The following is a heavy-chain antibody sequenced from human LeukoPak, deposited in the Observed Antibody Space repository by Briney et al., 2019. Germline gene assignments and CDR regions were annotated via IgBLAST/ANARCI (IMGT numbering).Heavy chain of an antibody. CDR3: TAEGSYYVSGTYYVFFAY. Sequence: PGGSLRLSCAASGFGFSGSWMSWVRQAPGKGLEWVGRIKNGGTPDYAAPVRGRFTISRDDSKNTLFLQMNSLKTKDTAVYYCTAEGSYYVSGTYYVFFAYWGQGTLVTVSS. CDR1: GFGFSGSW. D-gene: IGHD3-10*01. J-gene: IGHJ4*02. CDR2: IKNGGTP. V-gene: IGHV3-15*01.